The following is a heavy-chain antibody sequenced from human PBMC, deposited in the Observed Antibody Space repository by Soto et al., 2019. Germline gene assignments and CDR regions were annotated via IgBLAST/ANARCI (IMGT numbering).Heavy chain of an antibody. V-gene: IGHV1-69*01. CDR1: GGTFSSLG. D-gene: IGHD5-12*01. J-gene: IGHJ4*02. CDR2: IIPISGRT. CDR3: ATRGTQGRWLEFADY. Sequence: QVQLLQSGAEVKRPGSSVKVSCEASGGTFSSLGFTWVRQAPGQGLEWMGGIIPISGRTTFPQKFKGRLTIPADESTRATYMELTTLTSDDTAMYYCATRGTQGRWLEFADYWGQGTLVTVSS.